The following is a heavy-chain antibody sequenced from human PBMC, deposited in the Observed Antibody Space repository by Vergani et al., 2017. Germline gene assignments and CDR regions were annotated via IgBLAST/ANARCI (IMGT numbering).Heavy chain of an antibody. Sequence: EVQLVESGGGLVQPGGSLRLSCAASGFTFSSYSMNWVRQAPGKGLEWVSYISSSSSTIYYADSVKGRFTISRDNAKNSLYLQMNSLRAEDTAVYYWARDPEWVYGSGSYFDYWGQGTLVTVSS. V-gene: IGHV3-48*01. D-gene: IGHD3-10*01. CDR1: GFTFSSYS. J-gene: IGHJ4*02. CDR3: ARDPEWVYGSGSYFDY. CDR2: ISSSSSTI.